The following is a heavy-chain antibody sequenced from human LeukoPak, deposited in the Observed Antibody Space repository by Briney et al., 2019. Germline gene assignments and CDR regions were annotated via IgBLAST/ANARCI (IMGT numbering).Heavy chain of an antibody. J-gene: IGHJ4*02. D-gene: IGHD6-6*01. V-gene: IGHV1-69*05. CDR2: IVPIFGTA. Sequence: SVKVSCKASGCTFTSYAISGVRQAPGQGLEWMGRIVPIFGTANYAQKFQCRVTITTDESTSTAYMELSSLRSEDTAVYYCARDLYSSSPGWLSYFDYWGQGSLVTVSS. CDR3: ARDLYSSSPGWLSYFDY. CDR1: GCTFTSYA.